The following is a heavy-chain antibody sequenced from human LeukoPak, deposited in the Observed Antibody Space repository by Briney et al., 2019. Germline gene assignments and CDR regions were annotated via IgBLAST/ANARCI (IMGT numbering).Heavy chain of an antibody. CDR1: GGSISSSSYY. J-gene: IGHJ6*02. Sequence: SETLSLTCTVSGGSISSSSYYWSWIRQPPGKGLEWIGEINHSGSTNYNPSLKSRVTISVDTSKNQFSLKLSSVTAADTAVYYCAGVIVVVPAASILGMDVWGQGTTVTVSS. D-gene: IGHD2-2*01. CDR2: INHSGST. V-gene: IGHV4-39*07. CDR3: AGVIVVVPAASILGMDV.